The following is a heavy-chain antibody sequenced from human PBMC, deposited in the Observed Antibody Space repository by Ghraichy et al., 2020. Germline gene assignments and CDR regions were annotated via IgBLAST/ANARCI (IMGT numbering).Heavy chain of an antibody. V-gene: IGHV3-23*01. CDR3: AKEGGRLGEGAFDV. Sequence: GSLRLSCAASEFTFDGYPMTWVRQAPGKGLEWVSTLGADGRSTYYSDSVKGRFTISRDRSKRTLYLQMTSLRVEDTAVYYCAKEGGRLGEGAFDVWSQGTLVTVSS. CDR2: LGADGRST. J-gene: IGHJ3*01. D-gene: IGHD3-10*01. CDR1: EFTFDGYP.